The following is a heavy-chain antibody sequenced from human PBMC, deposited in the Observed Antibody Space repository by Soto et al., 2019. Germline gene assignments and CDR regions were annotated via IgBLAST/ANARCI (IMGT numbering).Heavy chain of an antibody. D-gene: IGHD6-6*01. J-gene: IGHJ4*02. CDR2: FDPEDGET. V-gene: IGHV1-24*01. CDR3: ATELGIAARPPSSGPFDY. Sequence: ASVKVSCKVSGYTLTELSMHWVRQAPGKGLEWMGGFDPEDGETIYAQKFQGRVTMTEDTSTDTAYMELSSLRSEDTAVYYCATELGIAARPPSSGPFDYWGQGTLVTVSS. CDR1: GYTLTELS.